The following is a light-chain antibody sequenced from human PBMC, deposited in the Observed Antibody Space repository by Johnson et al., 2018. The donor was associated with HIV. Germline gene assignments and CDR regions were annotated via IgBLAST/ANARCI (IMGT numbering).Light chain of an antibody. CDR3: GTWDSSLRAPRV. V-gene: IGLV1-51*01. CDR2: DNN. Sequence: QSVLSQPPSVSAAPGQKVTISCSGSSSNIGRNYVSWYQQLPGTAPKLLIFDNNKRPSGIPDRFSGSKSGTSATLGITGLQTGDEADYYCGTWDSSLRAPRVFGTGTKVTVL. J-gene: IGLJ1*01. CDR1: SSNIGRNY.